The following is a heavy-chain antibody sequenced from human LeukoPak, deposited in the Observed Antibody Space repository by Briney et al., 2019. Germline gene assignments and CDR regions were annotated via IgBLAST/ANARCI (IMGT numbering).Heavy chain of an antibody. J-gene: IGHJ4*02. CDR2: IYTSGRT. CDR1: GGSISSYD. D-gene: IGHD6-6*01. Sequence: PSETLSLTCTVSGGSISSYDWSWIRQPAGKGLEWIGRIYTSGRTNYNPSLKSRVTMSLDTSKNQFSLKLSSVTAADTAVYYCATLQSGVISSSYDYWGQGTLVTVSS. V-gene: IGHV4-4*07. CDR3: ATLQSGVISSSYDY.